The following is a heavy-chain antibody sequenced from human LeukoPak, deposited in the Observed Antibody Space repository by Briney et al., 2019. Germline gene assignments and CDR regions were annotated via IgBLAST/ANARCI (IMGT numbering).Heavy chain of an antibody. J-gene: IGHJ4*02. CDR1: GFTFSSYS. CDR3: ARVSHGKYFDY. CDR2: ISSSSSYI. Sequence: GGSLRLSCAASGFTFSSYSMNWVRQAPAKGLEWVSSISSSSSYIYYADSVKGRLTISRDNAKNSLYLQMNSLRAEDTAVYYSARVSHGKYFDYWGQGTLVTVSS. V-gene: IGHV3-21*01.